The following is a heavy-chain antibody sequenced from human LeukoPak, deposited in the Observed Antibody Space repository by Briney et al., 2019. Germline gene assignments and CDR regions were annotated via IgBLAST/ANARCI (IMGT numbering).Heavy chain of an antibody. V-gene: IGHV3-30*18. D-gene: IGHD3-22*01. CDR1: GFTFSSYG. J-gene: IGHJ4*02. CDR3: AKVSLTYYYDSSGSFDY. Sequence: GRSLRLSCAASGFTFSSYGMHWVRQAPGKGLEWVAVISYDGSNKYYADSEKGRFTISRDNSKNTLYLQMNSLRAEDTAVYYCAKVSLTYYYDSSGSFDYWGQGTLVTVSS. CDR2: ISYDGSNK.